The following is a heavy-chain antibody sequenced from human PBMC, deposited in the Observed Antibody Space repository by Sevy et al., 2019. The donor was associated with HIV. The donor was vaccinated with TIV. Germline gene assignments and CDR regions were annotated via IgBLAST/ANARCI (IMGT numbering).Heavy chain of an antibody. V-gene: IGHV3-21*01. CDR3: ARVRLGELSFFDY. J-gene: IGHJ4*02. Sequence: GGSLRLSCAASGFTFSSYSMNWVRQAPGKGLEWVSSISSSSSYIYYADSVKGRFTISRDNAKNSLYLQMNSLRAEDTAVYYCARVRLGELSFFDYRGQGTLVTVSS. CDR2: ISSSSSYI. CDR1: GFTFSSYS. D-gene: IGHD3-16*02.